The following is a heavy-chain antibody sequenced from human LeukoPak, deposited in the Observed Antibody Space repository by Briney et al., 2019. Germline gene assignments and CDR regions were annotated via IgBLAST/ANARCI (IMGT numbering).Heavy chain of an antibody. D-gene: IGHD3-3*01. V-gene: IGHV1-69*13. CDR2: IIPIFSTA. CDR1: GGTFTSYA. J-gene: IGHJ4*02. CDR3: ARGSGGITIFGVVINRFDY. Sequence: ASPRVSCKAAGGTFTSYAISWVRQAPGRGLEWMGGIIPIFSTANYAQKFQRRVTITADEYTSTANMELSSLRSEDTAVYCCARGSGGITIFGVVINRFDYWGQGTLVTVSS.